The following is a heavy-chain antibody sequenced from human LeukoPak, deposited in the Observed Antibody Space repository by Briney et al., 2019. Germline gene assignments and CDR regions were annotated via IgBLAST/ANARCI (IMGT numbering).Heavy chain of an antibody. CDR2: IYYSGST. CDR1: GGSISSGGYY. CDR3: ATAGLGYCSSTSCSNWFDP. D-gene: IGHD2-2*01. V-gene: IGHV4-31*03. Sequence: SETLSLTCTVSGGSISSGGYYWSWIRQHPGKGLEWIGYIYYSGSTYYNPSFKSRVTISVDTSKNQFSLKLSSVTAADTAVYYCATAGLGYCSSTSCSNWFDPWGQGTLVTVSS. J-gene: IGHJ5*02.